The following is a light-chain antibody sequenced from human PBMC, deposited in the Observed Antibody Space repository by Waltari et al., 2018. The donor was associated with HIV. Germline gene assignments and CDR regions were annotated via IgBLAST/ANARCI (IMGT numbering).Light chain of an antibody. Sequence: SYVLTQPPSVSVAPGQTARITCGKKNIETKSVHWYQQKPGQAPVLVVYDDSDRPSGIPERFSGSNSGNTATLTISRVEAGDEADYYCQVWDSSSDHPRVFGTGTKVTVL. CDR3: QVWDSSSDHPRV. CDR1: NIETKS. V-gene: IGLV3-21*02. J-gene: IGLJ1*01. CDR2: DDS.